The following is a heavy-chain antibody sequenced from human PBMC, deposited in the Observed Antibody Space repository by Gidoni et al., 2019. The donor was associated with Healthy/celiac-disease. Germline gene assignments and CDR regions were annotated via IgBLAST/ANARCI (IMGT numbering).Heavy chain of an antibody. CDR3: ARILVPPAYYYDSSGFHFDY. J-gene: IGHJ4*02. CDR2: IFSNDEK. D-gene: IGHD3-22*01. Sequence: QVTLKESGPVLVKPTETLTLTCTVSGFSLSNARMGVSWIRQPPGKALEWLAHIFSNDEKSYSTSLKSGLTISKDTSKSQVVLTMTNMDPVDTATYYCARILVPPAYYYDSSGFHFDYWGQGTLVTVSS. V-gene: IGHV2-26*01. CDR1: GFSLSNARMG.